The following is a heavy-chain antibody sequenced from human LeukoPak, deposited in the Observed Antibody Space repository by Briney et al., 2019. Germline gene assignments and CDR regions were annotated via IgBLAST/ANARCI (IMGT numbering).Heavy chain of an antibody. V-gene: IGHV5-51*01. CDR1: GYSFTSYW. Sequence: GESLKISCKGSGYSFTSYWIGWVRQMPGKGLEWMGIIYPGDSDTRYSPSFQGQVTISADKSISTAYLQWSSLKASDTAMYYCARQGTLYYDILTGPIDYWGQGTLVTVSS. CDR3: ARQGTLYYDILTGPIDY. J-gene: IGHJ4*02. D-gene: IGHD3-9*01. CDR2: IYPGDSDT.